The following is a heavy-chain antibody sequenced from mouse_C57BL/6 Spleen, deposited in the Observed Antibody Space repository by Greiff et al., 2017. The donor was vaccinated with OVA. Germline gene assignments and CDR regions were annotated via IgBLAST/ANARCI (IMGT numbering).Heavy chain of an antibody. Sequence: EVKLQESGGGLVKPGGSLKLSCAASGFTFSSYAMSWVRQTPEKRLEWVATISDGGSYTYYPDNVKGRFTISRDNAKNNLYLQMSHLKSEDTAMYYCARASNPFAYWGQGTLVTVSA. J-gene: IGHJ3*01. D-gene: IGHD2-5*01. CDR2: ISDGGSYT. CDR1: GFTFSSYA. V-gene: IGHV5-4*03. CDR3: ARASNPFAY.